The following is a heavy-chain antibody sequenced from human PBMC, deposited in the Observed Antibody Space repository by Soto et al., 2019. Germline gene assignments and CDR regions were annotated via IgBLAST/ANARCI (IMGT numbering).Heavy chain of an antibody. V-gene: IGHV4-59*01. J-gene: IGHJ5*02. CDR3: ARDLKEYCSDCKCNWLDP. D-gene: IGHD2-15*01. CDR2: ISYSGST. Sequence: QVQLQESGPGLVKPSETLSLTCTVSGASISTYYWSWIRQPPGKGLEWIGYISYSGSTNYNPSLKSRVTISVDASKNQISLQVRSATAADAAVYYCARDLKEYCSDCKCNWLDPWGQGTLVTVSS. CDR1: GASISTYY.